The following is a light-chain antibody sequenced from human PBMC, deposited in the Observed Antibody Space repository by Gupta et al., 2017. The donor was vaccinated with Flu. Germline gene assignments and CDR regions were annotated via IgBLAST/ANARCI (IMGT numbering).Light chain of an antibody. J-gene: IGKJ4*01. Sequence: DIQMTQSPSSLSASVGDRVTITCRASQGITGHLNWYQQKSGKAPNLLIYDASTLQSGVPSRFSGSGSGTDFTLTITSLQPEDFATYFCQQSHSVPITFGGGTKVEIK. CDR3: QQSHSVPIT. CDR2: DAS. CDR1: QGITGH. V-gene: IGKV1-39*01.